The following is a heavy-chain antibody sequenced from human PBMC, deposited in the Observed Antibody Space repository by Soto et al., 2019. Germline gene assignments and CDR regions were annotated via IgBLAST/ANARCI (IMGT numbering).Heavy chain of an antibody. Sequence: QVQLVESGGGVVQPGRSLRLSCAASGFTFSNYAIHWVRQAPGKGLEWVAVISYDGSNKYYADSVKGRFTSSRDNSKNTMYVQMNSLRAEDTAVYYCARPTDGNQCLAHYWGQGTLVTVSS. CDR1: GFTFSNYA. CDR3: ARPTDGNQCLAHY. J-gene: IGHJ4*02. CDR2: ISYDGSNK. D-gene: IGHD6-19*01. V-gene: IGHV3-30-3*01.